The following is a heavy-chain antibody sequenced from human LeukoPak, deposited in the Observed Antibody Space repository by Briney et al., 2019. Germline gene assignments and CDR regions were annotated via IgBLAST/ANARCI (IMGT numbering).Heavy chain of an antibody. CDR3: AKDDSVLWFGELLYRFDY. V-gene: IGHV3-23*01. Sequence: GGALRLSCAASGFTFSSYAMSWVRQAPGKELEWVSAISGSGGSTYYADSVKGRFTISRDNSKNTLYLQMNSLRAEDTAVYYCAKDDSVLWFGELLYRFDYWGQGTLDTVSS. J-gene: IGHJ4*02. D-gene: IGHD3-10*01. CDR1: GFTFSSYA. CDR2: ISGSGGST.